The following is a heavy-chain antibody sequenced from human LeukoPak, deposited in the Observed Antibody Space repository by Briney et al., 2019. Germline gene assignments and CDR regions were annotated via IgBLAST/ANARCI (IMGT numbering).Heavy chain of an antibody. D-gene: IGHD6-13*01. CDR1: GYTFTGYY. CDR2: INPNSGGT. CDR3: ARSRAIQGYSSSWYDY. V-gene: IGHV1-2*04. Sequence: ASVKVSCKASGYTFTGYYMHWVRQAPGQGLEWMGWINPNSGGTNYAQKFQGWVTMTRDTPISTAYMELSRLRSDDTAVYYCARSRAIQGYSSSWYDYWGQGTLVTVSS. J-gene: IGHJ4*02.